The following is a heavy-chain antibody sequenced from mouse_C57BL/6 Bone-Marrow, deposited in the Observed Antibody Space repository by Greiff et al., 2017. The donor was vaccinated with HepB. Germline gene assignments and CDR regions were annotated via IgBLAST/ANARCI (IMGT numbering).Heavy chain of an antibody. CDR3: ASSRGFAY. CDR1: GYTFTSYT. CDR2: INPSSGYT. J-gene: IGHJ3*01. V-gene: IGHV1-4*01. Sequence: QVQLQQSGAELARPGASVKMSCKASGYTFTSYTMHWVKQRPGQGLEWIGYINPSSGYTKYNQKFKDTAPLTEDKSSSTAYMQLSSLTSEDSAVYYCASSRGFAYWGQGTLVTVSA.